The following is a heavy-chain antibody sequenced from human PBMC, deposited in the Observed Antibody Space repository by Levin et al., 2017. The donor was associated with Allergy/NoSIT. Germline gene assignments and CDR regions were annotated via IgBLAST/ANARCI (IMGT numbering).Heavy chain of an antibody. J-gene: IGHJ6*02. CDR1: GGSVSSGSYY. CDR2: IYYSGST. D-gene: IGHD3-22*01. Sequence: GSLRLSCTVSGGSVSSGSYYWSWIRQPPGKGLEWIGYIYYSGSTNYNPSLKSRVTISVDTSKNQFSLKLSSVTAADTAVYYCARGRGYYDSSGYTYYYYGMDVWGQGTTVTVSS. CDR3: ARGRGYYDSSGYTYYYYGMDV. V-gene: IGHV4-61*01.